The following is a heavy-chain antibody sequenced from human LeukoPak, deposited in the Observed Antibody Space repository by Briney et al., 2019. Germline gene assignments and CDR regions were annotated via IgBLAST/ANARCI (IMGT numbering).Heavy chain of an antibody. Sequence: PSQTLSLTCTVSGGSISSGDYYWSWIRQPPGKGLEWIGYIYYSGSTYYNPSLKSRVTISVDTSKNQFSLKLSSVTAADTAVYYCARVSPTPFTKIVVDNDAFDIWGQGTMVTVSS. D-gene: IGHD3-22*01. CDR2: IYYSGST. V-gene: IGHV4-30-4*08. CDR1: GGSISSGDYY. J-gene: IGHJ3*02. CDR3: ARVSPTPFTKIVVDNDAFDI.